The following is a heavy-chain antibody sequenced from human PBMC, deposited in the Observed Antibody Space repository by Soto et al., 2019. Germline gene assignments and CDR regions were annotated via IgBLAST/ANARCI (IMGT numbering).Heavy chain of an antibody. J-gene: IGHJ6*02. CDR2: IIPIFGTA. CDR3: ARESGYSYGYGYYGMDV. D-gene: IGHD5-18*01. CDR1: GGTLSSYA. Sequence: QVQLVQSGAEVKKPGSSVKVSCKASGGTLSSYAISWVRQAPGQGLEWMGGIIPIFGTANYSQKFQGRVTITADESTSTAYMELSSLRSEDTAVYYCARESGYSYGYGYYGMDVWGQGTTVTVSS. V-gene: IGHV1-69*12.